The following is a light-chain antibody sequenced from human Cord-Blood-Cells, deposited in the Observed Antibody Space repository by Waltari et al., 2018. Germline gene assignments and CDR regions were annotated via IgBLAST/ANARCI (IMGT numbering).Light chain of an antibody. Sequence: QSVLTQPPSVSGAPGQRVTISCTGSSSNIGAGYDVHWYQQLPGTAPKLLIYGNSNRPSGVPDLFSGSKCGTSASLAITGLQAEDEADYYCQSYDSSLSGWVFGGGTKLTVL. CDR3: QSYDSSLSGWV. CDR1: SSNIGAGYD. J-gene: IGLJ3*02. V-gene: IGLV1-40*01. CDR2: GNS.